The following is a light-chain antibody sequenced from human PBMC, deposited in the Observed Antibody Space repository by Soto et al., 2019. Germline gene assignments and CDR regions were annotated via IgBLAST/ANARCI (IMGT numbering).Light chain of an antibody. CDR1: SGSVSTTYY. Sequence: QTVVTQEPSFSVSPGGTVTLTCGLSSGSVSTTYYPSWYQQTPGQAPRTLIYSTNTRSSGVPDRFSGSILGNKSALTITGAQADVESDYYRVLYMGSGNPEVGGGTKLTV. CDR3: VLYMGSGNPE. CDR2: STN. J-gene: IGLJ2*01. V-gene: IGLV8-61*01.